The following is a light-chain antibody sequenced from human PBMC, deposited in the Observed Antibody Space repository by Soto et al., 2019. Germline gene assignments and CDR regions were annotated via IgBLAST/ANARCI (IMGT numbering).Light chain of an antibody. J-gene: IGLJ3*02. V-gene: IGLV3-25*02. CDR2: KDT. Sequence: SYELTQPPSVSVSPGQTARIPCSGDALPKQYAYWYQQKTAQAPLLVIYKDTERPSGIPERFTGSNSGTTVTLTISGVQAEDEADYYCLSPDISGNSWVFGGGTKLTVL. CDR3: LSPDISGNSWV. CDR1: ALPKQY.